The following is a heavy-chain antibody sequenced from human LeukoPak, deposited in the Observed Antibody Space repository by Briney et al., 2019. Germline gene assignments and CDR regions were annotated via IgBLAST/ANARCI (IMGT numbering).Heavy chain of an antibody. Sequence: SDTLSLPCTVSGGSISSYYLAWIRQPPGKGLEWIAYMYYSGRTNYNPSLKSRATMSVDTSKDQFSLKLSSVTAADTAFYYCARVGYDSSGNWYYFDYWGQGTLVTVSS. CDR1: GGSISSYY. J-gene: IGHJ4*02. CDR2: MYYSGRT. D-gene: IGHD3-22*01. V-gene: IGHV4-59*07. CDR3: ARVGYDSSGNWYYFDY.